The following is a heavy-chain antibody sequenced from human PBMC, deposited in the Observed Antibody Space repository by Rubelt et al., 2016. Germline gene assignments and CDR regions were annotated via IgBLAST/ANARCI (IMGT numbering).Heavy chain of an antibody. D-gene: IGHD2-15*01. Sequence: GSGGGVVQPGRSLRLSCAASGFTFSSYGMHWVRQAPGKGLEWVAVISYDGSNKYYADSVKGRFTISRDNSKNTLYLQMNSLRAEDTAVYYCARDTFVVVVAAGLYGMDVWGQGTTVTVSS. CDR2: ISYDGSNK. J-gene: IGHJ6*02. CDR3: ARDTFVVVVAAGLYGMDV. V-gene: IGHV3-30*03. CDR1: GFTFSSYG.